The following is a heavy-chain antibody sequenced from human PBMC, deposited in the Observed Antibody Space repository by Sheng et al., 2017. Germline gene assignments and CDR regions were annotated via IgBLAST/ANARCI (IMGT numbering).Heavy chain of an antibody. Sequence: EVQLVESGGGLVQPGGSLRLSCAASGITFSGYLLNWVRQSPGKGLEWVANIEPDGSDKYYVDSVKGRFTISRDDARDSLYLQMNNLRVEDTAVYYCGRDRWNDYWGQGTLVTVSS. V-gene: IGHV3-7*01. CDR2: IEPDGSDK. CDR1: GITFSGYL. CDR3: GRDRWNDY. J-gene: IGHJ4*02. D-gene: IGHD1-1*01.